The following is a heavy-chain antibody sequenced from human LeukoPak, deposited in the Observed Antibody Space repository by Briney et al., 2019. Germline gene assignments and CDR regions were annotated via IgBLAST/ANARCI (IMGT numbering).Heavy chain of an antibody. J-gene: IGHJ4*02. Sequence: PGGSLRLSCAASGFTFSNYNMNWVRQAPGKGLEWVSSISSSSSYTYYADSVKGRFTISRDNAKNSLYLQVNSLRAEDTAVYHCARDFYYDSTGYYPFDYWGQGTLVTVSS. CDR2: ISSSSSYT. V-gene: IGHV3-21*01. CDR1: GFTFSNYN. CDR3: ARDFYYDSTGYYPFDY. D-gene: IGHD3-22*01.